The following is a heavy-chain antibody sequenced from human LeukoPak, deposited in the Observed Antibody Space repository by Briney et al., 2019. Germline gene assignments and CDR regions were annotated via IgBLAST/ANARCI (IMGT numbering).Heavy chain of an antibody. D-gene: IGHD3-22*01. CDR1: GFTLSSHS. CDR2: ISSSSSYI. CDR3: ARDLYDSGAYSSPIDY. Sequence: PGGSLRLSCAAYGFTLSSHSMNWVRQAPGKGLDGVSSISSSSSYIHSADSVKGRFTISRDNAKNSLYLQMNSLRAEDTAVYYCARDLYDSGAYSSPIDYWGRGTLVTVSS. V-gene: IGHV3-21*01. J-gene: IGHJ4*02.